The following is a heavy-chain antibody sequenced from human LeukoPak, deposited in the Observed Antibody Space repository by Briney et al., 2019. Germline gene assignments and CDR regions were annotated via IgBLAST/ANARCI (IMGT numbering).Heavy chain of an antibody. CDR2: IRGTGSSI. CDR1: GFTFSNYN. J-gene: IGHJ4*02. D-gene: IGHD2-8*01. CDR3: ARTPYCTNGICYNRYYFDF. V-gene: IGHV3-21*01. Sequence: GGSLRLSCVASGFTFSNYNMNWVRQAPGKGLEWVSSIRGTGSSIYYADSVKGRFSISRDNAKNSLYLQMNSLRAEDTDVYYCARTPYCTNGICYNRYYFDFWGPGALVTVSP.